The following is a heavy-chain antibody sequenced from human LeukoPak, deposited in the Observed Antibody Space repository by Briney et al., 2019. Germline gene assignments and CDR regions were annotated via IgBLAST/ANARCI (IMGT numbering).Heavy chain of an antibody. CDR1: GGTFSSYP. D-gene: IGHD3-22*01. V-gene: IGHV1-69*05. CDR2: IIPIFGAA. Sequence: GASVKVSCKASGGTFSSYPISWVRQAPGQGLEWMGGIIPIFGAANYAQKFQGRVTMTTETSTSTAYMELRSLRSDDTAVYYCARASGSFDYWGQGTLVTVSS. J-gene: IGHJ4*02. CDR3: ARASGSFDY.